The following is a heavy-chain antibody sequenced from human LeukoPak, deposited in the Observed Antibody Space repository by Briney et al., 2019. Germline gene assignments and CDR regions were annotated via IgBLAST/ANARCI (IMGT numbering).Heavy chain of an antibody. D-gene: IGHD3-10*01. Sequence: PSETLSLTCSVSGASVTSGGFYWGWLRQSPGKGLEWIATIYYTGSTYYDPSLKSRVTISIDTSKNQFSSNVRSVSAADTAVYYCARHSGSGSLSRPFDPWGQGTLVTVTS. J-gene: IGHJ5*02. CDR3: ARHSGSGSLSRPFDP. CDR2: IYYTGST. V-gene: IGHV4-39*01. CDR1: GASVTSGGFY.